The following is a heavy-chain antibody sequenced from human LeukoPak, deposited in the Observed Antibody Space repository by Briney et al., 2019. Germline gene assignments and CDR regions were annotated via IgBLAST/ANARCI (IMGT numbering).Heavy chain of an antibody. CDR2: IWYDGSNK. J-gene: IGHJ6*02. V-gene: IGHV3-33*01. CDR3: ARDFYYYGMDV. Sequence: PGGSLRLSCAASGFTFSSYGMHWVRQAPGKGLEWVAVIWYDGSNKYYADSVKGRFIISRDNSKNTLYLQMNSLRAEDTAVYYCARDFYYYGMDVWGQGTTVTVSS. CDR1: GFTFSSYG.